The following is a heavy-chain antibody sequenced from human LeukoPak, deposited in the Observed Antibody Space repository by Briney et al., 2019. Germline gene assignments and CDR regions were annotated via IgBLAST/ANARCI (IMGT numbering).Heavy chain of an antibody. J-gene: IGHJ6*03. CDR3: TRDGLDHYYYYYIDV. CDR1: GCSISHYI. D-gene: IGHD3/OR15-3a*01. V-gene: IGHV3-21*01. CDR2: IGTSNTYI. Sequence: GGSLRLSCAASGCSISHYIMNWVRQAPGKGLEWVSSIGTSNTYIYYTDSVKGRFTISRDNANNTLYLEMNSLRAEDTAIYYCTRDGLDHYYYYYIDVWGKGTTVTVSS.